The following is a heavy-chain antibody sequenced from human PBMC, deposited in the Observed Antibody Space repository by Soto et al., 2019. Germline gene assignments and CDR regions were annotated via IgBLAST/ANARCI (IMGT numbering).Heavy chain of an antibody. CDR1: GGSFSGFY. V-gene: IGHV4-34*01. Sequence: QVQLQQWGAGLLTPSETLFLTCAVYGGSFSGFYWDWIRQPPGKGLEWIGEIDQSGTTTYNPSLKSRVIISADTSKNQFSLKLPSVTAADAAVYYCARRDSTVWGQGTLVTVSS. J-gene: IGHJ4*02. CDR2: IDQSGTT. D-gene: IGHD2-21*02. CDR3: ARRDSTV.